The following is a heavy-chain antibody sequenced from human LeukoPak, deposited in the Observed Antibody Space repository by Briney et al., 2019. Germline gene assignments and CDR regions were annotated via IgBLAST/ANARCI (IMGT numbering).Heavy chain of an antibody. CDR3: ASVCSSNTCEVDY. CDR1: GYTFTSYY. D-gene: IGHD2-2*01. J-gene: IGHJ4*02. Sequence: GASVKVSCKASGYTFTSYYMHWVRQAPGQGLEWIGIINPSGGSTNYAQKFQGRVTMTRDTSTSTVYMELSSLRSEDTAVYYCASVCSSNTCEVDYWGQGTLVTVSS. CDR2: INPSGGST. V-gene: IGHV1-46*01.